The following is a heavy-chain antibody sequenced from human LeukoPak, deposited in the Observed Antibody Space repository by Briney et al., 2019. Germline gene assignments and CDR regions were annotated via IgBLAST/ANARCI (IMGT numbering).Heavy chain of an antibody. J-gene: IGHJ4*02. CDR3: ARHPANDYGDYEVDY. D-gene: IGHD4-17*01. Sequence: SETLSLTCTVSGGSISSSSYYWGWIRQPPGKGLEWIGSIYYSGSTYYNPSLKSRVTISVDTSKNQFSLKLSSVTAADTAMYYCARHPANDYGDYEVDYWGQGTLVTVSS. CDR2: IYYSGST. V-gene: IGHV4-39*01. CDR1: GGSISSSSYY.